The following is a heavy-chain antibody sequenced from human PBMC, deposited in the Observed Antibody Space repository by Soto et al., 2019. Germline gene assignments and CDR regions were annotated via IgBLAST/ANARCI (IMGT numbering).Heavy chain of an antibody. Sequence: GGSLRLSCAASGFTFNIYGMHWVRQAPDKGLEWVALISYDGSNQYYADSVKGRFTISRDNSKNTLFLQMNSLRADDTAVYYCAKDQASGQGSFDSWGQGTLATVSS. J-gene: IGHJ4*02. CDR3: AKDQASGQGSFDS. V-gene: IGHV3-30*18. CDR2: ISYDGSNQ. CDR1: GFTFNIYG.